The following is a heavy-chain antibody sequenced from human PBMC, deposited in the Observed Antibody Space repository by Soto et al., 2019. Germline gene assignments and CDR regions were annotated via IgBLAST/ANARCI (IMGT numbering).Heavy chain of an antibody. D-gene: IGHD3-16*02. V-gene: IGHV1-18*01. Sequence: QVQLVQSGAEVKKPGASVKVSCKASGYTFTSYGISWVRQAPGQGLEWMGWISAYNGNTNYAPKLQGRVTMTTDTSTSTAYMELRSLRSDDTAVYYCARGSPVITFGGVIVHDAFDIWGQGTMVTVSS. CDR1: GYTFTSYG. J-gene: IGHJ3*02. CDR3: ARGSPVITFGGVIVHDAFDI. CDR2: ISAYNGNT.